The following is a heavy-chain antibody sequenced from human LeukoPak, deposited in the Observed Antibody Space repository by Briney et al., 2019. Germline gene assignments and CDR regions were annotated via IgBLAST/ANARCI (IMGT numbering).Heavy chain of an antibody. CDR3: ARETSQKGAHYMDV. D-gene: IGHD3-16*01. V-gene: IGHV4-39*07. CDR2: IYYSGST. J-gene: IGHJ6*03. Sequence: SETLSLTCTVSGGSISSSSYYWGWIRQPPGKGLECIGSIYYSGSTYYNPPLKSRVTISIDTSKNQFSLKLSSVTAADTAVYYCARETSQKGAHYMDVWGKGTTITISS. CDR1: GGSISSSSYY.